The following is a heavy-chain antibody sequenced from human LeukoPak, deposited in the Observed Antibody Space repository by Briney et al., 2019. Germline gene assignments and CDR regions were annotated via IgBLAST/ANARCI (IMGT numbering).Heavy chain of an antibody. CDR1: GYTFTNYY. D-gene: IGHD3-10*01. J-gene: IGHJ5*02. CDR2: INPGGGNT. V-gene: IGHV1-46*01. Sequence: ASVKVSCKASGYTFTNYYIHWVRQAPGQGLEWMGLINPGGGNTNYAQNFQGRVTMTRDTSPRTVYMELSSLRSEDTAIYYCARDRSRGDWFDPWGQGTLVTVSS. CDR3: ARDRSRGDWFDP.